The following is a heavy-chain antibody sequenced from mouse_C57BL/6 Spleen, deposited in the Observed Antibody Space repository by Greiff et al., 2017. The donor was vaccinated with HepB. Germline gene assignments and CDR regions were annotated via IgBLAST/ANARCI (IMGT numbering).Heavy chain of an antibody. D-gene: IGHD2-1*01. V-gene: IGHV1-82*01. CDR1: GYAFSSSW. CDR2: IYPGDGDT. Sequence: QVQLKQSGPELVKPGASVKISCKASGYAFSSSWMNWVKQRPGKGLEWIGRIYPGDGDTNYNGKFKGKATLTADKSSSTAYMQLSSLTSEDSAVYFCARNGNYAFDYWGQGTTLTVSS. J-gene: IGHJ2*01. CDR3: ARNGNYAFDY.